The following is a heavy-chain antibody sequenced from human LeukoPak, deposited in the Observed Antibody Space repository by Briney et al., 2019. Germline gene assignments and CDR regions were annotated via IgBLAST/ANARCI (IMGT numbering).Heavy chain of an antibody. CDR3: ARAPPSELWTRGEPFDY. Sequence: SETLSLTCAVSGGSISSSNWWSWVRQPPGKGLEWIGEIYHSGSTNYNPSLKSRVTISVDKSKNQFSLKLSSVTAADTAVYYCARAPPSELWTRGEPFDYWGQGTLVTVSP. D-gene: IGHD5-18*01. V-gene: IGHV4-4*02. CDR1: GGSISSSNW. CDR2: IYHSGST. J-gene: IGHJ4*02.